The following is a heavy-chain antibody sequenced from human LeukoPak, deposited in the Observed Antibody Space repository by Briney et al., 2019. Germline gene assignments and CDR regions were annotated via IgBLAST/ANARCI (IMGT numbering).Heavy chain of an antibody. Sequence: SETLSLTCNVSGGSISNYYWSWIRQPPGKGLEWIGYISYSGSTNYNPSLKSRVTILIDTSKNQFSLKLSSVTAADTAMYYCARGPMVRGVYYFDPWGQGTLVTVSS. CDR2: ISYSGST. CDR3: ARGPMVRGVYYFDP. CDR1: GGSISNYY. J-gene: IGHJ5*02. D-gene: IGHD3-10*01. V-gene: IGHV4-59*01.